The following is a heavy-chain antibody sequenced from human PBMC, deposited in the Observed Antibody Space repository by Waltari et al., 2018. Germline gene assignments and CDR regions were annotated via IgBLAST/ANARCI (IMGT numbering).Heavy chain of an antibody. CDR3: ARRLGFGVRYFQH. J-gene: IGHJ1*01. CDR1: GGSFSGHS. V-gene: IGHV4-34*01. CDR2: INHSGST. D-gene: IGHD3-10*01. Sequence: QVQLQQWGAGLLKPSETLSLTCAVYGGSFSGHSWSWIRQPPGKGLEGIGEINHSGSTNYNPSLKSRVTISVDTSKNQFSLKLTSVTAADTAVYYCARRLGFGVRYFQHWGQGTLVTVSS.